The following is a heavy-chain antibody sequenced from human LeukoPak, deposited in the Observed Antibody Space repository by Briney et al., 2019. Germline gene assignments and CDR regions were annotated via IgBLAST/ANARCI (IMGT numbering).Heavy chain of an antibody. CDR2: INPNSGGT. CDR3: ARSLAAAGPDFDY. J-gene: IGHJ4*02. CDR1: GYTFTSYY. D-gene: IGHD6-13*01. V-gene: IGHV1-2*02. Sequence: GASVKVSCKASGYTFTSYYMHWVRQAPGQGLEWMGWINPNSGGTNYAQKFQGRVTMTRDTSISTAYMELSRLRSDDTAVYYCARSLAAAGPDFDYWGQGTLVTVSS.